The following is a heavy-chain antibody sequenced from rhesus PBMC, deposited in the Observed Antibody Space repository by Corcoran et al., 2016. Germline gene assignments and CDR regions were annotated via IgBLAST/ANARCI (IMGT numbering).Heavy chain of an antibody. CDR2: ISSCGSYT. CDR1: GFTFSSYG. J-gene: IGHJ1*01. V-gene: IGHV3S5*01. CDR3: ASWDVDY. D-gene: IGHD3-3*01. Sequence: EVQLVESGGDLVKPGGSLKLSCAASGFTFSSYGMSWVRQTPAKRLEWVATISSCGSYTYYPDSVKGRFTISRDNAKNTLYLQMSSLKSEDTAMYYCASWDVDYWGQGTTLTVSS.